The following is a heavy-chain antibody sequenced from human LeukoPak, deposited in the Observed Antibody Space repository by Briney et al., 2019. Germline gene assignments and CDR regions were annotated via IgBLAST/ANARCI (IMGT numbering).Heavy chain of an antibody. CDR2: IYSGGST. V-gene: IGHV3-53*01. CDR1: GFTVSSNY. CDR3: AREEYYYDSSGFGPWGAFDI. J-gene: IGHJ3*02. D-gene: IGHD3-22*01. Sequence: GGSLRLSCAASGFTVSSNYMSWVRQATGKGLEWVSVIYSGGSTYYADSVKGRFTISRDNSKNTLYLQMNSLRAEDTAVYYCAREEYYYDSSGFGPWGAFDIWGQGTMVTVSS.